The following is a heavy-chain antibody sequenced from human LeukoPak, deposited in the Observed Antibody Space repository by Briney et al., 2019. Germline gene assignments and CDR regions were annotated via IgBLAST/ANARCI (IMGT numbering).Heavy chain of an antibody. J-gene: IGHJ3*01. V-gene: IGHV4-4*01. CDR2: IYHSGST. CDR1: GFTVSSNY. CDR3: ARTKKWLAFDD. D-gene: IGHD6-19*01. Sequence: GSLRLSCAASGFTVSSNYMSWVRQPPGKGLEWIGEIYHSGSTNYNPSLKSRVTISVDKSKNQFSLKLSSVTAADTAVYFCARTKKWLAFDDWGQGTMVTVSS.